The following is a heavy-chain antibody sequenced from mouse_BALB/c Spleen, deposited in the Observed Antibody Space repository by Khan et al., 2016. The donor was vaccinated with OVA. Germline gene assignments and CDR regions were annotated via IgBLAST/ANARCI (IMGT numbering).Heavy chain of an antibody. J-gene: IGHJ3*01. D-gene: IGHD1-1*01. CDR1: GYTFTSYY. CDR2: INPSDGGS. V-gene: IGHV1S81*02. CDR3: TRGCYGGFAY. Sequence: QVQLQQSGAELVKPGASVKLSCKASGYTFTSYYMYWVKQRPGQGLEWIGEINPSDGGSNFNEKFKSKATLTVDKSSSTEYMQLSSLTSEDSAVDYCTRGCYGGFAYLGQGTLVTVSA.